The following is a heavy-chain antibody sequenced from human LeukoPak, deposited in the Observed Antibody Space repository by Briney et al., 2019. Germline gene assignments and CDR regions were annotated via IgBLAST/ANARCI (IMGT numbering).Heavy chain of an antibody. D-gene: IGHD6-6*01. J-gene: IGHJ4*02. CDR1: GDSITSHY. CDR2: INYRGNT. CDR3: ARWIIAADDPYYFDY. V-gene: IGHV4-34*01. Sequence: PSETLSLTCTVSGDSITSHYWSWIRQPPGKGLEWIREINYRGNTNYNPCLERRVTISVDTSRNQFSLKLTSVSAADTAVYYCARWIIAADDPYYFDYWGQGTLVTVSS.